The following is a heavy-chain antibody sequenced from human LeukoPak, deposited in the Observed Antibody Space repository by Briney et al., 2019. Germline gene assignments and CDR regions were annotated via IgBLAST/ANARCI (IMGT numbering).Heavy chain of an antibody. CDR3: ATLDHAAGYYFDY. D-gene: IGHD6-13*01. CDR2: FDPEDGET. V-gene: IGHV1-24*01. Sequence: GASVKVSCKVSGYTLTELSMHWVRQAPGKGLGWMGGFDPEDGETIYAQKFQGRVTMTEDTSTDTAYMELSSLRSEDTAVYYCATLDHAAGYYFDYWGQGTLVTVSS. CDR1: GYTLTELS. J-gene: IGHJ4*02.